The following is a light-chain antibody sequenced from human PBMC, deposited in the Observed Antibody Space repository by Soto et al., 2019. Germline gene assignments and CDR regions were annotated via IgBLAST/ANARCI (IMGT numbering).Light chain of an antibody. Sequence: DIQMTQSPSSLSASVGDRVTITCRASQAISNYLAWYQQKPGKVPKLLIYAASTLQSGVPSRFSGSGSGTDFTLTISSLQPEDVETYYCQKYNSAPLTFGPGTKVDLK. V-gene: IGKV1-27*01. CDR3: QKYNSAPLT. CDR2: AAS. CDR1: QAISNY. J-gene: IGKJ3*01.